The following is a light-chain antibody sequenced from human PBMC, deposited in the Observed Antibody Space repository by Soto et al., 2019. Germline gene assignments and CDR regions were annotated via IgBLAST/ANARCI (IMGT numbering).Light chain of an antibody. CDR1: QSVSSY. Sequence: VLTHSPATLSLSPGERATLSCRASQSVSSYLAWYQQRPGQAPRLLIYDASNRATGVPARFSGSGSGTDFTLTISSLEPEDFAVYYCQQRSSWPPTFGQGTRLE. CDR2: DAS. CDR3: QQRSSWPPT. J-gene: IGKJ5*01. V-gene: IGKV3-11*01.